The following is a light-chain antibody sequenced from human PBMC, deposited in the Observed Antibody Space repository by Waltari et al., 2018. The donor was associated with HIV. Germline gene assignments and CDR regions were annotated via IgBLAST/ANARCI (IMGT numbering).Light chain of an antibody. CDR3: CSYASSGTLVV. CDR2: EVT. CDR1: SSDIGHSNL. V-gene: IGLV2-23*02. Sequence: QSALTQPASVSGSPGQSISISCTDASSDIGHSNLVSWYQHHTGRAPKLLIFEVTKRPSGVSNRFSGSKSGNTASLTISDLQAEDEADYYCCSYASSGTLVVLGGGTRVTVL. J-gene: IGLJ2*01.